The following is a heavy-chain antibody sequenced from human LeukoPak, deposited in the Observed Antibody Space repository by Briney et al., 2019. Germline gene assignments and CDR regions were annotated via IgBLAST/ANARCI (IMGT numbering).Heavy chain of an antibody. Sequence: GGSLRLFCAASGFTFSSYEMNWVRQPPGKGLEWVSYISSSGSTIYYADSVKGRFTISRDNAKNSLYLQMNSLRAEDTAVYYCARHGSMTLIRGRLRYYYMDVWGKGTTVTISS. J-gene: IGHJ6*03. CDR1: GFTFSSYE. CDR2: ISSSGSTI. V-gene: IGHV3-48*03. D-gene: IGHD3-10*01. CDR3: ARHGSMTLIRGRLRYYYMDV.